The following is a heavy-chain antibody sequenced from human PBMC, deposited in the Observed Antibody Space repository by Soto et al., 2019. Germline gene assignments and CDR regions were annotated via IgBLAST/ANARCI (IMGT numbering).Heavy chain of an antibody. D-gene: IGHD2-8*01. CDR2: ISGSGGST. V-gene: IGHV3-23*01. CDR1: GFTFSSYA. Sequence: GGSLRLSCAASGFTFSSYAMSWVRQAPGKGLEWVSAISGSGGSTYYANSVKGRFTISRDNSKNTLYLQKNSLRAEDTAVYYCAKDHCTNGVCFRYFDYWGQGTLVTVSS. CDR3: AKDHCTNGVCFRYFDY. J-gene: IGHJ4*02.